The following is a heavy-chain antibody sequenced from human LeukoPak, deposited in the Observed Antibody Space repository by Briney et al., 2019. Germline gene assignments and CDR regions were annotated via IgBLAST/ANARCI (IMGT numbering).Heavy chain of an antibody. D-gene: IGHD6-25*01. V-gene: IGHV4-39*01. J-gene: IGHJ4*01. CDR3: AKSGGYGLIDY. CDR1: GGSISRSNYY. Sequence: SETLSLTCTVSGGSISRSNYYWGWIRQPPGKGLEWIGSIYYSGSAYYNPSLKSRVTISVDTSKNQVSLKMSSVTAADTAVYYCAKSGGYGLIDYWGQGTLVTVSS. CDR2: IYYSGSA.